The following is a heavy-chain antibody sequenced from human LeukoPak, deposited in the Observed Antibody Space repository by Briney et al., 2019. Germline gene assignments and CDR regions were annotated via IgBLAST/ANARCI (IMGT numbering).Heavy chain of an antibody. CDR2: INPNSGGT. V-gene: IGHV1-2*02. Sequence: ASVKVSRKASGYTFTGYYMHWVRQAPGQGLEWMGWINPNSGGTNYAQKFQGRVTMTRDTSISTAYMELSRLRSDDTAVYYCAARQKQWLEGSGPIENWGQGTLVTVSS. CDR3: AARQKQWLEGSGPIEN. J-gene: IGHJ4*02. D-gene: IGHD6-19*01. CDR1: GYTFTGYY.